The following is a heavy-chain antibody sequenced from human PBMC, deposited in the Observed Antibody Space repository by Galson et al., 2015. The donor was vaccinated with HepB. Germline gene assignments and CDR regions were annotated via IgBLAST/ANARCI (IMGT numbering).Heavy chain of an antibody. J-gene: IGHJ4*02. CDR3: ARPAREGYGGGLLEC. D-gene: IGHD4-23*01. CDR2: IWFDGSDK. Sequence: SLRLSCAASGFTFSSHSMNWVRQAPGKGLEWMALIWFDGSDKYYADSVKGRFTISKDNPKNTLYLQMNSLRVEDTAVYYCARPAREGYGGGLLECWGQGTLVTVSS. V-gene: IGHV3-33*08. CDR1: GFTFSSHS.